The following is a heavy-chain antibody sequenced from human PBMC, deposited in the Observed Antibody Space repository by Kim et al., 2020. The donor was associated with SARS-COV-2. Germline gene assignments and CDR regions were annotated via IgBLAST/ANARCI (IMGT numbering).Heavy chain of an antibody. CDR3: ARGSVLGGVGSGKGWFDP. Sequence: ASVKVSCKASGYTFTSYAMNWVRQAPGQGLEWMGWINTNTGNPTYAQGFTGRFVFSLDTSVSTAYLQISSLKAEDTAVYYCARGSVLGGVGSGKGWFDPWGQGTLVTVSS. CDR2: INTNTGNP. CDR1: GYTFTSYA. V-gene: IGHV7-4-1*02. J-gene: IGHJ5*02. D-gene: IGHD6-19*01.